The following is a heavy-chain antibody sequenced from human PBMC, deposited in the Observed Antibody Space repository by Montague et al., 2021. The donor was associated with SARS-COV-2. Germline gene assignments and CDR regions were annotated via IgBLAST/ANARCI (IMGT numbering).Heavy chain of an antibody. Sequence: SLRLSCAASGSTSGDYQMTWVRQAPGKGLQWVANINQDETAKIYVDSVKGRFTISRDNAKNSLILQMDSLKDEDTAVYYCARSPRGSGTGWLDYWGQGTLVTVSS. D-gene: IGHD3/OR15-3a*01. V-gene: IGHV3-7*01. CDR1: GSTSGDYQ. CDR3: ARSPRGSGTGWLDY. J-gene: IGHJ4*02. CDR2: INQDETAK.